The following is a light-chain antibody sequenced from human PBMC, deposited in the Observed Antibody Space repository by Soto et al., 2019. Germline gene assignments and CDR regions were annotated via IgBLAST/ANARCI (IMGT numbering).Light chain of an antibody. Sequence: EIVMTQSPATLSVSPGERATLSCRASQSVSSKLAWYQQKPGQGPRLLIYGASTRATGIPARFSGSGSGTEFTLTISSLQSEDFAVYYCQHYSTGLWTFGQGTKVEI. V-gene: IGKV3-15*01. CDR3: QHYSTGLWT. CDR1: QSVSSK. CDR2: GAS. J-gene: IGKJ1*01.